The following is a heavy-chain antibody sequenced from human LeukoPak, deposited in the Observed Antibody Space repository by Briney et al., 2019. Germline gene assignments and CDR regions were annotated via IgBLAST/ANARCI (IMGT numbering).Heavy chain of an antibody. D-gene: IGHD3-22*01. CDR3: AKDYSSGYSYGECYMDV. CDR2: ISSTSNYI. V-gene: IGHV3-21*04. CDR1: GFTFSSYN. Sequence: PGGSLRLSCAASGFTFSSYNMNWVRQAPGKGLEWVSSISSTSNYIYYADSVKGRFTISRDNAKNSLYLQMNSLRAEDMALYYCAKDYSSGYSYGECYMDVWGKGTTVTVSS. J-gene: IGHJ6*03.